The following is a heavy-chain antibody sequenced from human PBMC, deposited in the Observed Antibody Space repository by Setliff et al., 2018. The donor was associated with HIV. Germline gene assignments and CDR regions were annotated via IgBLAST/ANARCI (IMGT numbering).Heavy chain of an antibody. Sequence: NPSETLSLTCTVSGGSISTGVYYWSWIRQPADKALEWIGRISASGSTNYNPSLESRVTLSIETSNNQFSLKLTSVTAADTAVYYCARVYSRSWFFFDHWGQGVLVTVSS. V-gene: IGHV4-61*02. D-gene: IGHD6-13*01. CDR3: ARVYSRSWFFFDH. J-gene: IGHJ4*02. CDR1: GGSISTGVYY. CDR2: ISASGST.